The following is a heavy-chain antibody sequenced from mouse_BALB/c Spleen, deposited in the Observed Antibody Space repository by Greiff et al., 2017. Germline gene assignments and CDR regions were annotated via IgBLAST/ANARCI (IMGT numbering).Heavy chain of an antibody. CDR2: INPGSGGT. CDR1: GYAFTNYL. CDR3: ARSPYGGDAMDY. V-gene: IGHV1-54*03. J-gene: IGHJ4*01. Sequence: QVQLQQSGAELVRPGTSVKVSCKASGYAFTNYLIEWVKQRPGQGLEWIGVINPGSGGTNYNEKFKGKATLTADKSSSTAYMQLSSLTSDDSAVYFCARSPYGGDAMDYWGQGTSVTVSS. D-gene: IGHD1-1*02.